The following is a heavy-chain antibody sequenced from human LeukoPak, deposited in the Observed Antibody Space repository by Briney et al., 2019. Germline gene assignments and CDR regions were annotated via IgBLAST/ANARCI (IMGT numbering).Heavy chain of an antibody. V-gene: IGHV3-30*02. CDR1: GFTFSNYV. Sequence: GGSLRLSCAASGFTFSNYVMHWVRQAPGKGLEWVAFIRYDGSRQDYADSVKGRFTISRDNSKNTLSLQMNSLRPEDTAVYYCAKAQPRFLGYSGYDYADYWGQGTLVTVSS. CDR2: IRYDGSRQ. J-gene: IGHJ4*02. D-gene: IGHD5-12*01. CDR3: AKAQPRFLGYSGYDYADY.